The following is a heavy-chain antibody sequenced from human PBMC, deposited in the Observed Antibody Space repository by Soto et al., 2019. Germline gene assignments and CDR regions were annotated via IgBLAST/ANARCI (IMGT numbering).Heavy chain of an antibody. V-gene: IGHV3-23*01. CDR3: AARFCSGGSCYSGPPPY. CDR2: ISGSGGST. CDR1: GFTFSSYA. J-gene: IGHJ4*02. Sequence: GGSLRLSCAASGFTFSSYAMSWVRQAPGKGLEWVSAISGSGGSTYYADSVKGRFTISRDNAKNSLYLQMNSLRVEDTAVYYCAARFCSGGSCYSGPPPYWGQGTLVTVSS. D-gene: IGHD2-15*01.